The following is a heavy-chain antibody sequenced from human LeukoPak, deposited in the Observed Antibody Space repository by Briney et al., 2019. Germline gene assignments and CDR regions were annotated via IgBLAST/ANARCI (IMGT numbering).Heavy chain of an antibody. CDR1: GCSTSNYY. Sequence: KPSETLSLTCTVSGCSTSNYYWSWIRQPPGEGLEWIGYFYYSGSTNYNPSLKSRVTISVDTSKNQFSLKLSSVTAVDTAVYYCARSPAVTTLYFDYWGQGTLVTVSS. D-gene: IGHD4-17*01. CDR3: ARSPAVTTLYFDY. CDR2: FYYSGST. J-gene: IGHJ4*02. V-gene: IGHV4-59*08.